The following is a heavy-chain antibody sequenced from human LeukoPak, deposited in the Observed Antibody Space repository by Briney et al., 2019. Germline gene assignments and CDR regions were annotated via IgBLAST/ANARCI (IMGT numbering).Heavy chain of an antibody. V-gene: IGHV3-23*01. CDR2: ITGSGGST. CDR1: GFTFSSFP. CDR3: AKDLAGCSDS. D-gene: IGHD2-8*01. J-gene: IGHJ4*02. Sequence: GGSLRLSCAASGFTFSSFPMTWVRLAPGKRLEWVSTITGSGGSTYYAESVKGRFTISRDNSKNTLYLQMNSLRGEDTALYYCAKDLAGCSDSWGQGTLVTVSS.